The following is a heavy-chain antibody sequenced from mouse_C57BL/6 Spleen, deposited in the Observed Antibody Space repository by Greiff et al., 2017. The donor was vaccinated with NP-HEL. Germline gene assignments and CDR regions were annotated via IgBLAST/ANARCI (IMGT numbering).Heavy chain of an antibody. J-gene: IGHJ3*01. CDR1: GYAFSSSW. Sequence: QVQLQQSGPELVKPGASVKISCKASGYAFSSSWMNWVKQRPGKGLEWIGRIYPGDGDTNYNGKFKGKATLTADKSSSTAYMQLSSLTSEDSAVYFCARLYGTPAWFAYWGQGTLVTVSA. CDR3: ARLYGTPAWFAY. D-gene: IGHD1-1*01. V-gene: IGHV1-82*01. CDR2: IYPGDGDT.